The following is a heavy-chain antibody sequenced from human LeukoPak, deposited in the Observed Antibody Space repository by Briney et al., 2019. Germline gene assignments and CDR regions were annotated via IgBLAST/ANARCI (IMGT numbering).Heavy chain of an antibody. J-gene: IGHJ3*02. CDR1: GFTFSSYW. V-gene: IGHV3-7*04. Sequence: GGSLRLSCAASGFTFSSYWMSWVRQAPGKGLEWVANIKQDGSEKYYVDSVKGRFTISRDNAKNSLYLQMNSLRAEGTAVYYCARGYYYGSGSYYPYAFDIWGQGTMVTVSS. D-gene: IGHD3-10*01. CDR2: IKQDGSEK. CDR3: ARGYYYGSGSYYPYAFDI.